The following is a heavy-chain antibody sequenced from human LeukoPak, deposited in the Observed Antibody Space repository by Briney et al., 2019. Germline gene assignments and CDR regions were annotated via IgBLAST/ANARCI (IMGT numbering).Heavy chain of an antibody. J-gene: IGHJ4*02. CDR2: INPNSGDT. CDR3: ARVGFRDTAMVDY. CDR1: GYTFTGYS. D-gene: IGHD5-18*01. V-gene: IGHV1-2*02. Sequence: ASVKVSCKASGYTFTGYSMYWVRQAAGQWREWMGWINPNSGDTNYAQKFQGRVTMTRDTSISTAYMELSRLRSDDTAVYYCARVGFRDTAMVDYWGQGTLVTVSS.